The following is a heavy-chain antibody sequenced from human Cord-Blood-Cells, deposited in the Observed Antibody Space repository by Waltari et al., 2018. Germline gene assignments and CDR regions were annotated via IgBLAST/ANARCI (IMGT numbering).Heavy chain of an antibody. Sequence: QVQLQESGPGLVKPPATLSLTCTLSVYSISMGSSWAWARQPQGKGLEWIGSIYHSGSTYYNPSLKSRVTISVDTSKNQFSLKLSSVTAADTAVYYCARDGGSYYNWFDPWGQGTLVTVSS. J-gene: IGHJ5*02. CDR3: ARDGGSYYNWFDP. V-gene: IGHV4-38-2*02. CDR2: IYHSGST. CDR1: VYSISMGSS. D-gene: IGHD1-26*01.